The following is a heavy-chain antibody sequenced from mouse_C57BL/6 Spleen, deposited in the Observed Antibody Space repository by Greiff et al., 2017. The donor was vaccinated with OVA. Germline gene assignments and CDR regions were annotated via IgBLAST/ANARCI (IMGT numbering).Heavy chain of an antibody. V-gene: IGHV1-18*01. J-gene: IGHJ4*01. Sequence: VQLQQSGPELVKPGASVKIPCKASGYTFTDYNMDWVKQSHGKSLEWIGDINPNNGGPIYNQKFKGKATLTVDKSSSTAYMELRSLTAEDTAVYYCARSVQYYAMDYWGQGTSVTVSS. D-gene: IGHD1-1*01. CDR1: GYTFTDYN. CDR3: ARSVQYYAMDY. CDR2: INPNNGGP.